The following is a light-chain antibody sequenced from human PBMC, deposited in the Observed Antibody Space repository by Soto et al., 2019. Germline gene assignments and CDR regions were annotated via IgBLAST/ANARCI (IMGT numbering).Light chain of an antibody. CDR2: GAS. V-gene: IGKV3-20*01. J-gene: IGKJ3*01. CDR3: HQYGTAPLT. Sequence: IVLTQSPGTLSLSPGERVTLSCRASQSVTTRLAWYQHKPGQAPTLLMSGASNRASGVPVRFSGSGSGTDFTLTISRLEPEDFSVYYCHQYGTAPLTFGPGTKVDIK. CDR1: QSVTTR.